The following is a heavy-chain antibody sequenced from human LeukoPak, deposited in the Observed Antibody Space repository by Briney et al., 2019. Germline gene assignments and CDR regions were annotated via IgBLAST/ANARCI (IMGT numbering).Heavy chain of an antibody. Sequence: GASVKVSCKASGYTFTSYDINWVRQATGQGLEWMGWMNPNSGNTGYAQTFQGRVTMTRNTSISTAYMELSSLRSEDTAVYYCARVTGHLWFGELSGPFDYWGQGTLVTVSS. CDR2: MNPNSGNT. D-gene: IGHD3-10*01. J-gene: IGHJ4*02. CDR3: ARVTGHLWFGELSGPFDY. CDR1: GYTFTSYD. V-gene: IGHV1-8*01.